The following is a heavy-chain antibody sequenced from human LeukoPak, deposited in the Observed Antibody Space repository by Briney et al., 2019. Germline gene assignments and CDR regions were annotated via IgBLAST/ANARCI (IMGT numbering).Heavy chain of an antibody. CDR1: GGSFSGFY. D-gene: IGHD3-10*01. CDR2: IDHSGST. CDR3: ARGRKGGSAL. Sequence: SETLSLTCDVYGGSFSGFYWNWIRQPPGKGLEWIGEIDHSGSTNYNSSLKSRVTISVDRANNQFSLKLSSVTAADTAFYYCARGRKGGSALWGQGTLVTASS. J-gene: IGHJ4*02. V-gene: IGHV4-34*01.